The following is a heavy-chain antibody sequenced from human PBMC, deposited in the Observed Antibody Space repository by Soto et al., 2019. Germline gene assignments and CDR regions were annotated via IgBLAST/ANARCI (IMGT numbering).Heavy chain of an antibody. CDR1: GGTFSSYA. Sequence: SVKVSCKASGGTFSSYAISWVRQAPGQGLERMGGIIPIFGTANYAQKIQGRVTITADESTSTVYMELSSLRSEDTAVYYCAREAHSGSSDYWGQGTLATVSS. V-gene: IGHV1-69*01. CDR3: AREAHSGSSDY. J-gene: IGHJ4*02. D-gene: IGHD1-26*01. CDR2: IIPIFGTA.